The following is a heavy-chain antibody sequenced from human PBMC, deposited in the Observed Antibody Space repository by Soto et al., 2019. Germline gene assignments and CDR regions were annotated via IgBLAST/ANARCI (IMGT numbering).Heavy chain of an antibody. J-gene: IGHJ4*02. CDR1: AVSISSYF. Sequence: LSLPCSFSAVSISSYFWSWIRQAPGRGLEWIGYTYHRGSTNYSPSLRSRVAISLDTSENQFSLKVNSVTAADTAMYYCARIGGYHGPLNYWGQGTPVTVSS. D-gene: IGHD6-25*01. V-gene: IGHV4-59*01. CDR3: ARIGGYHGPLNY. CDR2: TYHRGST.